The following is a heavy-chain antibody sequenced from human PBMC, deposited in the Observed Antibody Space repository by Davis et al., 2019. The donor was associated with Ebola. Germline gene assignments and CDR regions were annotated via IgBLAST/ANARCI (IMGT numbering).Heavy chain of an antibody. V-gene: IGHV3-21*01. Sequence: GESLKISCAASGFTFSNYSMNWVRQAPGKGLEWVSSISSSSSYIYYADSVKGRFTISRDNAKNSVYLQMNSLRAGDTAVYYCARARWPDAYDIWGQGTMVTVSA. D-gene: IGHD4-23*01. J-gene: IGHJ3*02. CDR2: ISSSSSYI. CDR3: ARARWPDAYDI. CDR1: GFTFSNYS.